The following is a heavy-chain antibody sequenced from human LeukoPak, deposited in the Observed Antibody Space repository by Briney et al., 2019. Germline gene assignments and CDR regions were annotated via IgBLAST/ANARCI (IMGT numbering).Heavy chain of an antibody. J-gene: IGHJ4*02. V-gene: IGHV3-64*01. Sequence: GGSLRLSCAASGFTFSSYAMHWVRQAPGKGLEYVSAISSNGGSTYYANSVKSRFTISRDNSKNTLYLQMGSLRAEDMAVYYCARVGTDNWNDSDYWGQGTLVTVSS. CDR1: GFTFSSYA. CDR2: ISSNGGST. CDR3: ARVGTDNWNDSDY. D-gene: IGHD1-20*01.